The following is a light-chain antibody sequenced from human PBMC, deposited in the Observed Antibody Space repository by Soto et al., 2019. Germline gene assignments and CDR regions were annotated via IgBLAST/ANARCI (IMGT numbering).Light chain of an antibody. J-gene: IGLJ3*02. V-gene: IGLV2-14*01. CDR1: SSDVGGYKY. CDR2: EVS. CDR3: YSYTSSRNWV. Sequence: QSALTQPASVSGSPGQSITISCTGTSSDVGGYKYVSWYQQHPGKAPKLMIYEVSNRPSGVSNRFSGSKSVNTASLTISGLQAEDEADYYCYSYTSSRNWVFGGGTQLTVL.